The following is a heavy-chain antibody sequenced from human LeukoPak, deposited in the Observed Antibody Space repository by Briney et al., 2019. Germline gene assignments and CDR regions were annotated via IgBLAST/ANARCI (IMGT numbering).Heavy chain of an antibody. J-gene: IGHJ5*02. V-gene: IGHV4-34*01. Sequence: LETLSLTCAVYGGSFSGYYWSWIRQPPGKGLEWIGEINHSGSTNYNPSLKSRVTISVDTSKNQFSPKLSSVTAADTAVYYCAPRTPGVWFDPWGQGTLVTVSS. CDR2: INHSGST. CDR1: GGSFSGYY. CDR3: APRTPGVWFDP. D-gene: IGHD1-14*01.